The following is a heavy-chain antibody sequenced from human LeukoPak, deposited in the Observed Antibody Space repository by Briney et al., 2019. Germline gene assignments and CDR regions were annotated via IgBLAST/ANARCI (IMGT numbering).Heavy chain of an antibody. CDR1: GGSISSSSYY. CDR2: IHYSGST. D-gene: IGHD6-13*01. CDR3: ARGGNSWYADY. V-gene: IGHV4-61*05. Sequence: ASETLSLTCTVSGGSISSSSYYWGWIRQPPEKGLEWIGYIHYSGSTSYNPSLKSRVTMSIDTSKNQFSLKVGSVTAADTAVYYCARGGNSWYADYWGQGNLVTVSS. J-gene: IGHJ4*02.